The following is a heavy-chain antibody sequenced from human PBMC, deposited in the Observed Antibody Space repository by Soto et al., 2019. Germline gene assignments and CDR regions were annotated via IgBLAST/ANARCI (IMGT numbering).Heavy chain of an antibody. CDR1: GYTFTSSG. J-gene: IGHJ3*01. CDR2: ISAHTGSS. CDR3: ARAFFYQGSDSRGYSFDAFDF. V-gene: IGHV1-18*01. D-gene: IGHD3-22*01. Sequence: QVQLVESGAEVKKPGASVKVSCKASGYTFTSSGMSWVRQAPGQGLEWMGWISAHTGSSEYAQRFQGRATMTTDSSTSTAYMELWSLRSDDTAVYYCARAFFYQGSDSRGYSFDAFDFWGPGTLVTVSS.